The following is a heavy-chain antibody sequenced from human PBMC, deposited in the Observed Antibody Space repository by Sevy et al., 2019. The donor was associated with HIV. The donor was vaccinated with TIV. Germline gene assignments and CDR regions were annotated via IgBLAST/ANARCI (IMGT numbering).Heavy chain of an antibody. CDR3: TSLYSSSSRSLGY. J-gene: IGHJ4*02. CDR2: IRSKANSYAT. V-gene: IGHV3-73*01. Sequence: GGSLRLSCAASGFTFSGSAMHWVRQASGKGLEWVGRIRSKANSYATAYAASVKGRFTISSDDSKNTAYLQMNSLKTEDTAVYYCTSLYSSSSRSLGYWGQGTLVTVSS. D-gene: IGHD6-6*01. CDR1: GFTFSGSA.